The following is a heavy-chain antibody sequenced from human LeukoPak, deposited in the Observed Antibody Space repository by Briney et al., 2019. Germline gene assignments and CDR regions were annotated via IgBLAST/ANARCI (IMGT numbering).Heavy chain of an antibody. CDR3: AKDDQLWPRGGFDY. V-gene: IGHV3-23*01. CDR1: GFTFRTFA. CDR2: LSGSGDST. D-gene: IGHD5-18*01. J-gene: IGHJ4*02. Sequence: PGGSLRLSCVVSGFTFRTFAMSWVRQAPRKGLEWVSTLSGSGDSTYYADSVKGRFTISRDNSKNTLYLQMNSLRAEDTAVYYCAKDDQLWPRGGFDYWGQGTLVTVSS.